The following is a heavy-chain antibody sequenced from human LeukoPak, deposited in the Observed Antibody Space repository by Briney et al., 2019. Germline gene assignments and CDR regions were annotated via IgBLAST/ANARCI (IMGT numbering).Heavy chain of an antibody. D-gene: IGHD5-12*01. V-gene: IGHV3-23*01. Sequence: PGGSLRLSCAASGFTFSSHAMSWVRQAPGKGLEWVSAISGSGGSTYYADSVKGRFTISRDNSKNTLYLQMNSLRAEDTAVYYCAKDSSQWIQWVPFDYWGQGTLVTVSS. CDR1: GFTFSSHA. CDR2: ISGSGGST. CDR3: AKDSSQWIQWVPFDY. J-gene: IGHJ4*02.